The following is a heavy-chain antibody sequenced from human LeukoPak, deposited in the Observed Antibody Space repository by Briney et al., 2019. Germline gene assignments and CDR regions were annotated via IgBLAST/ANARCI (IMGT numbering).Heavy chain of an antibody. CDR2: IRYDGSNK. Sequence: GGTLRLSCAASGFTFSNAWRSWGRQAPGEGGEGGAVIRYDGSNKYYGDSVKGRFTISRDRSKNTLYLQMSSLRAEDTAVYYCASPGVSAGLRWRGRFDYWGRGTLVTVSS. V-gene: IGHV3-30*02. CDR3: ASPGVSAGLRWRGRFDY. J-gene: IGHJ4*02. CDR1: GFTFSNAW. D-gene: IGHD2-21*01.